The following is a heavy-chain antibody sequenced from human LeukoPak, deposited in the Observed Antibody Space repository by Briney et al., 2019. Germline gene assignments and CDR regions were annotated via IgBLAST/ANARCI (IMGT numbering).Heavy chain of an antibody. D-gene: IGHD2-2*02. Sequence: ASVKVSCKASGYTFTSYDINWVRQATGQGLEWMGWMNPNSGNTGYAQKFQGRVTMTRDTSISTAYMELSRLRSDDTAVYYCARVFVYCSSTSCYKRFDYWGQGTLVTVSS. CDR1: GYTFTSYD. CDR3: ARVFVYCSSTSCYKRFDY. V-gene: IGHV1-8*01. CDR2: MNPNSGNT. J-gene: IGHJ4*02.